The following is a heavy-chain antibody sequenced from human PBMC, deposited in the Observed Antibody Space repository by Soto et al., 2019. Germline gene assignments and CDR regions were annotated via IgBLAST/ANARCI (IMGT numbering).Heavy chain of an antibody. CDR2: ISSSGSTI. CDR1: GFTFSDYY. CDR3: ARGPVEDRMTPENYYYYYYCMDL. D-gene: IGHD6-19*01. V-gene: IGHV3-11*01. Sequence: QVQLVESGGGLVKPGGSLRLSCAASGFTFSDYYMSWIRQAPGKGLEWVSYISSSGSTIDYADSVKGRFTISRDNAKNSLYLQMHSLRAEETAVYYCARGPVEDRMTPENYYYYYYCMDLWGKGTTGTVSS. J-gene: IGHJ6*03.